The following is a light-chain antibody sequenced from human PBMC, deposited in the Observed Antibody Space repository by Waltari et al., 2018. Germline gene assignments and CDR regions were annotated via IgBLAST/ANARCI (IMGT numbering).Light chain of an antibody. J-gene: IGKJ5*01. CDR2: DAS. CDR1: QGIFSN. Sequence: EILMTQSPATLSVSPGERATLSCRASQGIFSNLAWYQQRPAQSPRLLIYDASTRAPGVPSRFSGSGSGTEFTLTIRSLQSEDSAVYYCQQYNVWPPITFGQVTRLEIK. V-gene: IGKV3-15*01. CDR3: QQYNVWPPIT.